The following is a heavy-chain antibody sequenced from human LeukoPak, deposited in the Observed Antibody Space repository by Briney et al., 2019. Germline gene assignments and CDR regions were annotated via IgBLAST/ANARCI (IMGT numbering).Heavy chain of an antibody. CDR2: ISYDGSNK. J-gene: IGHJ6*03. D-gene: IGHD6-13*01. V-gene: IGHV3-30*04. CDR1: GFTFSSYA. Sequence: PGGSLRLSCAASGFTFSSYAMHWVRQAPGKGLEWVAVISYDGSNKYYADSVKGRFTISRDNSKNTLYLQMNSLRAEDTAVYYCATRVSNYMDVWGKGTTVTISS. CDR3: ATRVSNYMDV.